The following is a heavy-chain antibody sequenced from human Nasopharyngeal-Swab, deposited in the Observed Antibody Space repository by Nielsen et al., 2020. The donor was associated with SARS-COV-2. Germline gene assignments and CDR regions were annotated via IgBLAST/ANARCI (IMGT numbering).Heavy chain of an antibody. D-gene: IGHD3-10*01. CDR1: GFTFSSYA. V-gene: IGHV3-30-3*01. CDR3: ARGRVVRGVIHY. CDR2: ISYDGSNK. J-gene: IGHJ4*02. Sequence: GESLRLSCAASGFTFSSYAMHWVRQAPGKGLEWVAVISYDGSNKYYADSVKGRFTISRDNSKNTLYLQMNSLRAEDTAVYYCARGRVVRGVIHYWGQGTLVTVSS.